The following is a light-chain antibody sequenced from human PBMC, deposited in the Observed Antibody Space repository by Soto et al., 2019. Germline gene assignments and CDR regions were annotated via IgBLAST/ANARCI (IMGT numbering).Light chain of an antibody. Sequence: DIQMTPFPTSHSAYVGDRVTIQCRASQSISSYLNWYQQKPGQAPKRLIYAESSLQSGAPSRFSGSGSGTDLTLTISSLQPEDFATYYCQKSYSTSWTXGQGTKVDI. CDR3: QKSYSTSWT. CDR2: AES. CDR1: QSISSY. V-gene: IGKV1-39*01. J-gene: IGKJ1*01.